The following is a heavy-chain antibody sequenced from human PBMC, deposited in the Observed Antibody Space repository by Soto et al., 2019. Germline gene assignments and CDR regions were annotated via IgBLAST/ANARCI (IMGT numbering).Heavy chain of an antibody. D-gene: IGHD3-22*01. CDR3: AKGSYYYDSSGYYGFVAY. CDR2: ISGSGGST. CDR1: GFTFSSYA. J-gene: IGHJ4*02. Sequence: GGSLRLSCAASGFTFSSYAMSWVRQAPGKGLEWVSAISGSGGSTYYADSVKGRFTISRDNSKNTLYLQMNSLRAEDTAVYYCAKGSYYYDSSGYYGFVAYWGQGTLVTVSS. V-gene: IGHV3-23*01.